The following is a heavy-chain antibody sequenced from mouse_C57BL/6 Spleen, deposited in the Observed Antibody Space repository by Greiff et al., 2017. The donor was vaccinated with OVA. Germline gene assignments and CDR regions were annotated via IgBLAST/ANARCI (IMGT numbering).Heavy chain of an antibody. Sequence: QVHVKQSGAELVRPGASVTLSCKASGYTFTDYEMHWVKQTPVHGLEWIGAIDPETGGTAYNQKFKGKAILTADKSSSTAYMELRSLTSEDSAVYYCTRETGRSPFAYWGQGTLVTVSA. D-gene: IGHD4-1*01. CDR3: TRETGRSPFAY. J-gene: IGHJ3*01. CDR2: IDPETGGT. CDR1: GYTFTDYE. V-gene: IGHV1-15*01.